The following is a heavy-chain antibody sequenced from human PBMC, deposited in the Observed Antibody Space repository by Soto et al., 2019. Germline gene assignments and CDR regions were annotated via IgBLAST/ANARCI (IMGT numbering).Heavy chain of an antibody. CDR2: IIPIFGTA. V-gene: IGHV1-69*06. Sequence: SVKVSCKASGGTFSSYAISWVRQAPGQGLEWMGGIIPIFGTANYAQEFQGRVTITADKSTSTAYMELSSLRSEDTAVYYCARRELLNSNWFDPWGQGTLVTVSS. CDR3: ARRELLNSNWFDP. CDR1: GGTFSSYA. J-gene: IGHJ5*02. D-gene: IGHD1-26*01.